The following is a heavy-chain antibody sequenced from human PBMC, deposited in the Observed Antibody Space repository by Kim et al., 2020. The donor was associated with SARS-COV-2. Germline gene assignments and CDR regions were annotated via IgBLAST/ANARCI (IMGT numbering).Heavy chain of an antibody. V-gene: IGHV3-21*01. D-gene: IGHD3-10*01. J-gene: IGHJ4*02. CDR3: ARVTLLRGVYYFDY. Sequence: DSVKGRFTHSRDNAKNSLYLQMNSLRAEDTGVYYCARVTLLRGVYYFDYWGQGTLVTVSS.